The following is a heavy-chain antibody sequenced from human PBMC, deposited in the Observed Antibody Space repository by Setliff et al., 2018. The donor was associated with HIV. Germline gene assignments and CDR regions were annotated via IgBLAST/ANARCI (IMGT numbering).Heavy chain of an antibody. J-gene: IGHJ4*02. V-gene: IGHV4-4*07. CDR2: IYSSGST. Sequence: PSETLSLTCSVSGGSMSGYYWNWIRQPAGKGLEWIGRIYSSGSTNHNPSLKSRVTMSVDTSKNQFSLSLSSVTAADTAVYFCARRPGGITRARLDNWGQGTLVTVSS. D-gene: IGHD3-16*01. CDR1: GGSMSGYY. CDR3: ARRPGGITRARLDN.